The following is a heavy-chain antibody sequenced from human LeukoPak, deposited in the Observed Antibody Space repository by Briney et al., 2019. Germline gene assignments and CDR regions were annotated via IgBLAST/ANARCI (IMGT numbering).Heavy chain of an antibody. D-gene: IGHD6-13*01. J-gene: IGHJ5*02. Sequence: PSETLSLTCTVSGGSISSSSYYWGWIRQPPGKGLEWIGSIYYSGSTYYNPSLKSRVTISVDTSKNQFSLKLSSVTAADTAVYYCARYSSSLGLFDPWGQGTLVTVSS. CDR2: IYYSGST. CDR3: ARYSSSLGLFDP. V-gene: IGHV4-39*01. CDR1: GGSISSSSYY.